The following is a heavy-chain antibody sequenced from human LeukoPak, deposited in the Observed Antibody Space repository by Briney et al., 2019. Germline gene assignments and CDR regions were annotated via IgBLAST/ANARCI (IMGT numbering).Heavy chain of an antibody. CDR1: GYTFTGYY. V-gene: IGHV1-3*01. Sequence: ASVKVSCKASGYTFTGYYMHWVRQAPGQRLEWMGWINAGNGNTKYSQEFQGRVTITRDTSTSTAYMELRSLRSDDTAVYYCARGGGPEGPYYFDYWGQGTLVTVSS. J-gene: IGHJ4*02. CDR2: INAGNGNT. D-gene: IGHD3-10*01. CDR3: ARGGGPEGPYYFDY.